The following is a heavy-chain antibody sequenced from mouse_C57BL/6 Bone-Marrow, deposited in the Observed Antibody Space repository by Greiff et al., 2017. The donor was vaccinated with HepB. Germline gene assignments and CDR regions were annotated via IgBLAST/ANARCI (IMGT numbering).Heavy chain of an antibody. CDR3: ARGRSGAY. Sequence: EVQLVESGGGLVKPGGSLKLSCAASGFTFSDYGMHWVRQAPEKGLEWVAYISSGSSTIYYAETVKGRFTISRDNAKNTLFLQMTSLRSEDTAMYYCARGRSGAYWGQGTLVTVSA. D-gene: IGHD3-2*02. J-gene: IGHJ3*01. CDR2: ISSGSSTI. CDR1: GFTFSDYG. V-gene: IGHV5-17*01.